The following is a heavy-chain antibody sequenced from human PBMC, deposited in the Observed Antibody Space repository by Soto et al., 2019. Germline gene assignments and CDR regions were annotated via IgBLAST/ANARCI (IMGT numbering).Heavy chain of an antibody. CDR3: AKDLSFMDYDSSGYHDAFDI. J-gene: IGHJ3*02. CDR1: GFTFDVYT. D-gene: IGHD3-22*01. Sequence: GGSLRLSCAASGFTFDVYTMHLVRQAPGKGLEWVSLISWDGGSTYYADSVKGRFTISRDNSKNSLYLQMNSLRTEDTALYYCAKDLSFMDYDSSGYHDAFDIWGQGTMVTVSS. CDR2: ISWDGGST. V-gene: IGHV3-43*01.